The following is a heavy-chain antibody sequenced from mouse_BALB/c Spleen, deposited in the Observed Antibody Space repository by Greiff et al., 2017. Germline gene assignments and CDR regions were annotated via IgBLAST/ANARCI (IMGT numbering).Heavy chain of an antibody. V-gene: IGHV5-6-5*01. CDR3: AREYGYDDYAMDY. Sequence: EVKLMESGGGLVKPGGSLKLSCAASGFTFSSYAMSWVRQTPEKRLEWVASISSGGSTYYPDSVKGRFTISRDNARNILYLQMSSLRSEDTAMYCGAREYGYDDYAMDYWGQGTSVTVSS. CDR2: ISSGGST. J-gene: IGHJ4*01. CDR1: GFTFSSYA. D-gene: IGHD2-2*01.